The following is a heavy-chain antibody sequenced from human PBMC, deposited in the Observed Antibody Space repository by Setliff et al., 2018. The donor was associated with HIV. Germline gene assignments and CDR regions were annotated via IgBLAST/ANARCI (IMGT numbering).Heavy chain of an antibody. CDR2: IYYSGMT. J-gene: IGHJ5*02. CDR3: ARDGRYSFDYNWFDP. D-gene: IGHD5-18*01. Sequence: SETLSLTCSVSGGPISSYYWSWIRQPPGKGLEWIGDIYYSGMTNYNPSLQSRVTISLDTSKNQFSLKVNSVTAADTAVYYCARDGRYSFDYNWFDPWGQGTLVTVSS. V-gene: IGHV4-59*01. CDR1: GGPISSYY.